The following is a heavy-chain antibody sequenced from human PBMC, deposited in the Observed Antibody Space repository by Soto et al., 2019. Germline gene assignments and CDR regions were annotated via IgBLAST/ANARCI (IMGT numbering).Heavy chain of an antibody. Sequence: PSETLSLTCTVSGGSVSSGSYYWSWIRQPPGKGLEWIGYIYYSGSTNYNPSLKSRVTISVDTSKNQFSLKLSSVTAADTAVYYCAPHYPDSSGYFDHWGQGTLVTVSS. D-gene: IGHD3-22*01. CDR3: APHYPDSSGYFDH. V-gene: IGHV4-61*01. CDR2: IYYSGST. CDR1: GGSVSSGSYY. J-gene: IGHJ4*02.